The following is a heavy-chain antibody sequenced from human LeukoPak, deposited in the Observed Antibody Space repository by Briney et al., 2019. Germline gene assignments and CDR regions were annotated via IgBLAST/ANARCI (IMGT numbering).Heavy chain of an antibody. Sequence: SETLSLTCTVSGYSISSGYYWGWIRQPPGKGLEWIGNIYHNGSTYYNPPLKSRVTISVDTSKNQFSLKLTSVTAADTAMYYCATRVVHRAFDIWGQGTMVTVSS. CDR2: IYHNGST. J-gene: IGHJ3*02. D-gene: IGHD2-15*01. CDR1: GYSISSGYY. V-gene: IGHV4-38-2*02. CDR3: ATRVVHRAFDI.